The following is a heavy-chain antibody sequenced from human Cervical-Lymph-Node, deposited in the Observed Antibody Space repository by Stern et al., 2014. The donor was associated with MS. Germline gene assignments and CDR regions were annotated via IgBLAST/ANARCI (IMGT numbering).Heavy chain of an antibody. V-gene: IGHV1-2*06. CDR1: GYTFTAFY. CDR3: ARDSVVEDLDS. J-gene: IGHJ4*02. Sequence: QVQLVQSGPEVKKPGASLKVSCKASGYTFTAFYIHWVRQAPGQGLEWMGRINPNNGGTNSPQKFQGRVTMTRDTSISVAYMVLSNLTSDDTAVYYCARDSVVEDLDSWGQGTLVTVSS. CDR2: INPNNGGT. D-gene: IGHD2-21*01.